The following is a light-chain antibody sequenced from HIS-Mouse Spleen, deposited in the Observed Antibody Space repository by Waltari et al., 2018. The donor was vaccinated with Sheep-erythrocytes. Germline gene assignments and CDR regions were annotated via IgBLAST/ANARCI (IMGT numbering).Light chain of an antibody. Sequence: NFMLTQPHSVSESPGKTVTISCTRSSGSIASNYVQWYQQRPGSAPTTVIYEDNQRPSGVPYRFSGSIDSYSTSASRTISGLKTEDEADYYCQSYDSSNHGVFGGGTKLTVL. CDR2: EDN. V-gene: IGLV6-57*04. CDR1: SGSIASNY. J-gene: IGLJ3*02. CDR3: QSYDSSNHGV.